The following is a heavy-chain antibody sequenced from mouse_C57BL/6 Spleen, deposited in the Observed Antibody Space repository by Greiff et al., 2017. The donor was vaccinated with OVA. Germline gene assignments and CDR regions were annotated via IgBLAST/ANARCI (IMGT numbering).Heavy chain of an antibody. J-gene: IGHJ4*01. CDR1: GYTFTSYG. D-gene: IGHD1-1*01. Sequence: QQSGAELARPGASVKLSCKASGYTFTSYGISWVKQRTGQGLEWIGEIYPRSGNTYYNEKFKGKATLTADKSSSTAYMELRSLTSEDSAVYFCARTYYGSSLYAMDYWGQGTSVTVSS. CDR2: IYPRSGNT. V-gene: IGHV1-81*01. CDR3: ARTYYGSSLYAMDY.